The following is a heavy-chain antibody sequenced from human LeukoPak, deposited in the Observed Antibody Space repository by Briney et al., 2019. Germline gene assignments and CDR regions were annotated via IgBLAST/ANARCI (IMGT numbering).Heavy chain of an antibody. D-gene: IGHD3-10*01. CDR2: INHSGST. J-gene: IGHJ5*02. CDR3: ARGPKLTRGVTNWFDP. Sequence: SETLSLTCTVSGGSISSYYWSWIRQPPGKGLEWIGEINHSGSTNYNPSLKSRVTMSVNTSKNQFSLNLSSVTAADTAVYYCARGPKLTRGVTNWFDPWGQGTLVTVSS. V-gene: IGHV4-34*01. CDR1: GGSISSYY.